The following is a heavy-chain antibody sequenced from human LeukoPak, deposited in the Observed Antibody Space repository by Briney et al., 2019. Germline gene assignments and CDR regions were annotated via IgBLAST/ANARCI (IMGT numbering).Heavy chain of an antibody. CDR2: IWYDGSNK. CDR1: GFTFSSYG. J-gene: IGHJ4*02. Sequence: GGSLRLSCAASGFTFSSYGMHWVRQAPGKGLEWVAVIWYDGSNKYYADSVKGRFTISRDNSKNTLYLKMNSLRAEDTAVYYCARDPHDSSYFDYWGQGTLVTVSS. V-gene: IGHV3-33*01. CDR3: ARDPHDSSYFDY. D-gene: IGHD6-13*01.